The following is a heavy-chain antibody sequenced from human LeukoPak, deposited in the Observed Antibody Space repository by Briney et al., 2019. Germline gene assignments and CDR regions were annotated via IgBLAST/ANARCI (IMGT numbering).Heavy chain of an antibody. CDR3: AKVAKGNIVVVTALDY. V-gene: IGHV3-30*18. D-gene: IGHD2-21*02. CDR2: ISYDGSNK. Sequence: PGGSLRLSCAASGFTFSSYAMSWVRQAPGKGLEMVAIISYDGSNKFYADSVKGRFTISRDNSKNTLYLQMSSLGPEDTAMYYCAKVAKGNIVVVTALDYWGQGTLVTVSS. CDR1: GFTFSSYA. J-gene: IGHJ4*02.